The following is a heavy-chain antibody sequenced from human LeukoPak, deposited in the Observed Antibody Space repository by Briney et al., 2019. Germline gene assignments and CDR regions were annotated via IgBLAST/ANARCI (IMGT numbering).Heavy chain of an antibody. V-gene: IGHV4-59*08. CDR2: IYYSGST. J-gene: IGHJ4*02. Sequence: PSETLSLTCTVSGGSISSYYWSWIRQPPGKGLEWIGYIYYSGSTNYNPSLKSRVTISVDTSKNQFSLKLSSVTAADTAVYYCAXXYQRTYYFDYWGQGTLVTVSS. CDR3: AXXYQRTYYFDY. CDR1: GGSISSYY. D-gene: IGHD2-2*01.